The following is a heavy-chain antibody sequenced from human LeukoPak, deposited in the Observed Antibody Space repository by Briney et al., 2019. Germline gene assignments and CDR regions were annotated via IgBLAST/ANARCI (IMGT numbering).Heavy chain of an antibody. CDR2: IKQDGSEK. CDR1: GFSFSSYL. J-gene: IGHJ4*02. V-gene: IGHV3-7*01. D-gene: IGHD3-16*02. Sequence: PWGSLRLSCAVSGFSFSSYLMSWVRQAPGKGLEWVANIKQDGSEKYYVDSVKGRFTISRDNAKNSRYLQMNSQRAEDTAVYYCAREVRLGELSFFDYWGQGTLVTVSS. CDR3: AREVRLGELSFFDY.